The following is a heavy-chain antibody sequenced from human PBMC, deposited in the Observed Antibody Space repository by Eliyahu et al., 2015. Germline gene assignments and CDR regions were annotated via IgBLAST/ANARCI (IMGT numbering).Heavy chain of an antibody. Sequence: QVQLVQSGAXVKEPGASVKVXXXASGYTFPVNHMHWVRQAPGQGLEWMGRIIPNSGGTNYAQKLQGRVTMTRDTSISTAYMELSSLRSDDTAVYYCARGDGGGTYNFWGQGTLVTVSS. CDR2: IIPNSGGT. V-gene: IGHV1-2*06. CDR3: ARGDGGGTYNF. J-gene: IGHJ4*02. CDR1: GYTFPVNH. D-gene: IGHD2-15*01.